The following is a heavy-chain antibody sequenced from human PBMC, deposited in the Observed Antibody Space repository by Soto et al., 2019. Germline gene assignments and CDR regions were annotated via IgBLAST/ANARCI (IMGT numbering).Heavy chain of an antibody. J-gene: IGHJ5*02. CDR1: GGSISSSSYY. V-gene: IGHV4-39*01. D-gene: IGHD3-3*01. CDR3: ARNLRFLEWFA. CDR2: SYYSGST. Sequence: SETLSLTCTVSGGSISSSSYYWGWIRQPPGKGLEWIGSSYYSGSTYYNPSLKSRVTISVDTSKNQFSLKLSSVTAADTAVYYCARNLRFLEWFAWGQGTLVTVSS.